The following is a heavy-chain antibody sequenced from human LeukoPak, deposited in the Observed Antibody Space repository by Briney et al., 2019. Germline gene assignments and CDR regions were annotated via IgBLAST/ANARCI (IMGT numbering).Heavy chain of an antibody. Sequence: GGSLRLSCAASGFTFSSYSMNWVRQAPGKGLEWVSSISSSSSYIYYADSVKGRFTISRDNARNSLYLQMNSLRAEDTAVYYCARDSLTMIVGRQKRGLDYWGQGTLVTVSS. V-gene: IGHV3-21*01. CDR2: ISSSSSYI. D-gene: IGHD3-22*01. J-gene: IGHJ4*02. CDR3: ARDSLTMIVGRQKRGLDY. CDR1: GFTFSSYS.